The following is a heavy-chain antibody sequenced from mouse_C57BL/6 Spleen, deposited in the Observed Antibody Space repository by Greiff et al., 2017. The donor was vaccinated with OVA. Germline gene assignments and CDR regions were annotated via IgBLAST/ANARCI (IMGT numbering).Heavy chain of an antibody. Sequence: VQLQQPGAELVKPGASVKLSCKASGYTFTSYWMQWVKQRPGPGLEWIGEIDPSDSYTNYNQKFKGKATLTVDTSSSTAYMQLSSLTSEDSAVYYCARERNFDYWGQGTTLTVSS. CDR3: ARERNFDY. CDR1: GYTFTSYW. CDR2: IDPSDSYT. J-gene: IGHJ2*01. V-gene: IGHV1-50*01.